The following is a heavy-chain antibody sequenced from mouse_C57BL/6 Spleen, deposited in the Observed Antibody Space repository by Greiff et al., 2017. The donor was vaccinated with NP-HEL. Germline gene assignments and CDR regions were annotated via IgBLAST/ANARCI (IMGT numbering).Heavy chain of an antibody. J-gene: IGHJ4*01. CDR1: GYKFTDYY. CDR2: INPYNGGT. D-gene: IGHD1-1*01. Sequence: VQLKQSGPVLVKPGASVKMSCKASGYKFTDYYMNWVKQSHGKSLEWIGVINPYNGGTSYNQKFKGTATLTGDKSSSTADMELNILTAEYSAVYYCSSYGSSYVGAMDYWGQGTSVTVSS. V-gene: IGHV1-19*01. CDR3: SSYGSSYVGAMDY.